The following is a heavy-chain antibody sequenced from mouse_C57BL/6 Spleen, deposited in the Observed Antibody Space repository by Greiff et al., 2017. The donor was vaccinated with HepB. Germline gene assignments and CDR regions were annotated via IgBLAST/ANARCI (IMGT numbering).Heavy chain of an antibody. CDR2: IYPGGGYT. CDR1: GYTFTNYW. V-gene: IGHV1-63*01. J-gene: IGHJ4*01. D-gene: IGHD1-1*01. Sequence: QVQLQQSGAELVRPGTSVKMSCKASGYTFTNYWIGWAKQRPGHGLEWIGDIYPGGGYTNYNEKFKGKATLTADKSSSTAYMQFSSLTSEDSAIYYCALKMGTVVATDYYAMDYWGQGTSVTVSS. CDR3: ALKMGTVVATDYYAMDY.